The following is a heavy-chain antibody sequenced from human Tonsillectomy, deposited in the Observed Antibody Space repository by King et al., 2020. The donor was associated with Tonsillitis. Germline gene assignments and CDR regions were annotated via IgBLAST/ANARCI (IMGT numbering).Heavy chain of an antibody. CDR1: GFTFSSYW. J-gene: IGHJ6*03. Sequence: VQLVESGGGLVQPGGSLRLSCAASGFTFSSYWMHWVRQAPGKGLVWVSRINSDGSSTSYADSVRGRFTISSDNAKNTLYLQMNSLRAEDTAVYYCARNAPRRRQLWSIRRGYYYMDVWGKGTTVTVSS. D-gene: IGHD5-18*01. V-gene: IGHV3-74*01. CDR3: ARNAPRRRQLWSIRRGYYYMDV. CDR2: INSDGSST.